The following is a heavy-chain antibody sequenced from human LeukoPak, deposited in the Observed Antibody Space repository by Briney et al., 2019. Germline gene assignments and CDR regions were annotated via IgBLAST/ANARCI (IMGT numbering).Heavy chain of an antibody. CDR1: GFTFSSYS. CDR3: ARRRCCTSCYTHYYYMDV. V-gene: IGHV3-48*01. J-gene: IGHJ6*03. D-gene: IGHD2-2*02. Sequence: PGGSLRLSCAASGFTFSSYSMNGVRQAPGKGLAWVSYISSSSSTIYYAGSVKGRFTISRDNAKNSLYLQMNSLRAEDTAVYYCARRRCCTSCYTHYYYMDVWGKGTTVTVSS. CDR2: ISSSSSTI.